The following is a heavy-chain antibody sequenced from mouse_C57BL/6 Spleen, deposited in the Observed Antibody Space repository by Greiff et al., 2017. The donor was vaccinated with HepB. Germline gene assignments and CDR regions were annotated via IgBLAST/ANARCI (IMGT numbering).Heavy chain of an antibody. CDR2: IYPGDGDT. Sequence: VQLQQSGAELVKPGASVKISCKASGYAFSSYWMNWVKQRPGKGLEWIGQIYPGDGDTNYNGKFKGKATLTADKSSSTAYMQLSSLTSEDSAVYCCARPQLGHYAMDYWGQGTSVTVSS. CDR1: GYAFSSYW. V-gene: IGHV1-80*01. J-gene: IGHJ4*01. CDR3: ARPQLGHYAMDY. D-gene: IGHD4-1*02.